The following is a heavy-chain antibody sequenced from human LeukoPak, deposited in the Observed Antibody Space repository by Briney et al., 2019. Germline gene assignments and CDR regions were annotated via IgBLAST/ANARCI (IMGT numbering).Heavy chain of an antibody. CDR3: ATNIVVVPAAQRFDY. D-gene: IGHD2-2*01. Sequence: ASVNVSCKVSGYTLTELSLHWVRQAPGKGLEWLGGFDPEDGETIYAHKFQGRVTMTEDTSTDTAYMELSSLRSEDTAVYYCATNIVVVPAAQRFDYWGQGTLVTVSS. J-gene: IGHJ4*02. CDR1: GYTLTELS. CDR2: FDPEDGET. V-gene: IGHV1-24*01.